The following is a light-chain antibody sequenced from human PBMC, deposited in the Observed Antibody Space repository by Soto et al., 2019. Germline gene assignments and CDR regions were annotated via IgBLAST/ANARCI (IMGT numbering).Light chain of an antibody. J-gene: IGLJ1*01. CDR3: AAWDDSLNGRYV. CDR1: SSNIGSNT. V-gene: IGLV1-44*01. CDR2: SNN. Sequence: QSVLTQPPSASGTPGQRVTISCSGSSSNIGSNTVNWYQQLPGTAPKFLIYSNNQRPSGVPDRFSGSKSGTSASLAISGLQSEYEADYYCAAWDDSLNGRYVFGTGTKVTVL.